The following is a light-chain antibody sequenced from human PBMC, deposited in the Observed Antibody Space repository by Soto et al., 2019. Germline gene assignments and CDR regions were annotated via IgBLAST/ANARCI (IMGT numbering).Light chain of an antibody. CDR2: EVS. Sequence: QSVLTQPASVSGSPGQSITISCTGTSSDVGGYNYVSWYRQHPGKAPKLMIYEVSNRPSGVSNRFSGSKSGNTASLTISGLQAEDEADYYCSSYRSSSTPLSFGTGTKLTVL. V-gene: IGLV2-14*01. J-gene: IGLJ1*01. CDR3: SSYRSSSTPLS. CDR1: SSDVGGYNY.